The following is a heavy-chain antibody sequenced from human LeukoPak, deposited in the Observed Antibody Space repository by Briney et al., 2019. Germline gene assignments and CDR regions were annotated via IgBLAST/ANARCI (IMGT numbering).Heavy chain of an antibody. CDR3: ARAVLPKYYDYVRGSYPNHRSGWVLEY. Sequence: SVKVSCKASGGTFSSYAISWVRQAPGQGLEWMGGIIPIFGTANYAQKFQGRVTITADESTSTAYMELSSLRSEDTAVYYCARAVLPKYYDYVRGSYPNHRSGWVLEYWGQGTLVTASS. CDR1: GGTFSSYA. D-gene: IGHD3-16*02. V-gene: IGHV1-69*13. J-gene: IGHJ4*02. CDR2: IIPIFGTA.